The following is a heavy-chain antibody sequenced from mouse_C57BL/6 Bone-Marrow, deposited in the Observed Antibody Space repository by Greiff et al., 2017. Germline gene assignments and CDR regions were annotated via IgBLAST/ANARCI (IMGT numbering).Heavy chain of an antibody. CDR3: AGYSRRDWYFDV. Sequence: DVMLVESGGALVKPGGSLKLSCAASGSTFSSIGRSWFRQTPDKRLEWVATISSGGSYTYYPDSVKGRFPISRDNAKNTLYLQMSSLKSEDTAMYYCAGYSRRDWYFDVWGTGTTVTVSS. CDR1: GSTFSSIG. J-gene: IGHJ1*03. V-gene: IGHV5-6*02. CDR2: ISSGGSYT. D-gene: IGHD1-2*01.